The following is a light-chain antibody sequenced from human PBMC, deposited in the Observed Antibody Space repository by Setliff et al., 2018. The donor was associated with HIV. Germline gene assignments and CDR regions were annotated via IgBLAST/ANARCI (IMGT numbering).Light chain of an antibody. CDR3: SSYAGSNNLV. Sequence: QSALTQPPFASESPGQSVTISCTGTSSDVGGYNYVSWYQQHPGKAPKLMIYEVSKRPSGVPDRFSGSKSGNTASLTVSGLQAEDEADYYCSSYAGSNNLVFGGGTKVTVL. CDR1: SSDVGGYNY. V-gene: IGLV2-8*01. J-gene: IGLJ2*01. CDR2: EVS.